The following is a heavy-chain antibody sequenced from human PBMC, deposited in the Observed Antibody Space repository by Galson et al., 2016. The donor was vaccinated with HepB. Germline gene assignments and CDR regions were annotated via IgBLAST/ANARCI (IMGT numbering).Heavy chain of an antibody. Sequence: SLRLSCAASGFTFGRYAMSWVRQAPGKGLEWVSAISGGGGSTYYAGSVQGRFTISRDNAESTLYLQMNSLRVEDTALYYCAVSMGGALDWYDDLEYWGQETLVAVTS. CDR1: GFTFGRYA. J-gene: IGHJ4*02. CDR3: AVSMGGALDWYDDLEY. D-gene: IGHD3/OR15-3a*01. CDR2: ISGGGGST. V-gene: IGHV3-23*01.